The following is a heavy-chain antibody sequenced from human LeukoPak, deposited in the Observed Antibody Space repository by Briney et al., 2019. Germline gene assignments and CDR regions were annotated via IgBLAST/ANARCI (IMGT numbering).Heavy chain of an antibody. CDR2: ISSSSSYI. Sequence: GGSLRLSCAASGFTFSSYSMNWVRQAPGKGQEWVSSISSSSSYIYYADSVKGRFTISRDNAKNSLYLQMNSLRAEDTAVYYCARDHDPNYYDSSGYYVGWFDPWGQGTLVTVSS. J-gene: IGHJ5*02. CDR1: GFTFSSYS. CDR3: ARDHDPNYYDSSGYYVGWFDP. D-gene: IGHD3-22*01. V-gene: IGHV3-21*01.